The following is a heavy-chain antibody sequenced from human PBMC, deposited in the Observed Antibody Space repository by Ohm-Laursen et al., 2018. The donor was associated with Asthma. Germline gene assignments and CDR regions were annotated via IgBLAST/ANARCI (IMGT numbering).Heavy chain of an antibody. Sequence: SLRLSCAASGFNFSDSAMHWVRQAPGKGLDWVAIMSYDGNIKYHADSVKGRFTISRDNSKNTLFLQMNSLRAEDTALYYCARIGPEWELPGREYSLHHWGEGTLVTVSS. CDR3: ARIGPEWELPGREYSLHH. V-gene: IGHV3-30-3*01. J-gene: IGHJ1*01. CDR1: GFNFSDSA. CDR2: MSYDGNIK. D-gene: IGHD1-26*01.